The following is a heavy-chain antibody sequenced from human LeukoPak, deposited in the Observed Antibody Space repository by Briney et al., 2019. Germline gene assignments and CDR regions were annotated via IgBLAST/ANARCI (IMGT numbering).Heavy chain of an antibody. CDR2: ISSSGSTI. J-gene: IGHJ4*02. V-gene: IGHV3-48*03. Sequence: GGSLRLSCAASGFTFSSYEMNWVRQAPGKGLEWVSYISSSGSTIYYADSVKGRFTISRDNAKNSLYLQMNSLRAEDTAVYYCAREVYCGGDCYLFDYWGQGTLVTVSS. D-gene: IGHD2-21*02. CDR3: AREVYCGGDCYLFDY. CDR1: GFTFSSYE.